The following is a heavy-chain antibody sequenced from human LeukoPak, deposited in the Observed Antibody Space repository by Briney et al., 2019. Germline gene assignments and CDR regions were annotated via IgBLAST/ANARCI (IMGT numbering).Heavy chain of an antibody. CDR3: ARGPSPFDY. V-gene: IGHV4-59*01. J-gene: IGHJ4*02. CDR2: IYYSGTT. Sequence: SETLSLTCTVSGGSISSYHWSWIRQPPGKGLEWVAYIYYSGTTKYNPSLKSRITISVDTSKNQFSLKLSSVTAADTAVYYCARGPSPFDYWGQGTLVTVSS. CDR1: GGSISSYH.